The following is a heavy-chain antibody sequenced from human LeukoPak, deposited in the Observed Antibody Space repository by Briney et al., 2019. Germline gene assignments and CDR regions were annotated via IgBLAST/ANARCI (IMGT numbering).Heavy chain of an antibody. CDR2: IKQDGSEK. D-gene: IGHD6-13*01. CDR3: AKSKGSSWYDY. V-gene: IGHV3-7*01. CDR1: GFTFSYYW. J-gene: IGHJ4*02. Sequence: GGSLRLSCAASGFTFSYYWMSWVRQAPGKGLEWVANIKQDGSEKYYVDSVKGRFTISRDNSKNTLYLQMNSLRAEDTAVYYCAKSKGSSWYDYWGQGTLVTVSS.